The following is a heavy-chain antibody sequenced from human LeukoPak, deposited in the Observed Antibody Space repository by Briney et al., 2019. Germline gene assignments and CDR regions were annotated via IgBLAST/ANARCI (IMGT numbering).Heavy chain of an antibody. CDR3: ARGGSYPTSNDY. CDR2: INHSGTT. V-gene: IGHV4-34*01. J-gene: IGHJ4*02. CDR1: GGPFNGYY. Sequence: PSETLSLTCTIYGGPFNGYYWSWIRQPPGKGLEWIGEINHSGTTNYNPSLESRVTISVDTSMNQFSLKLSSMTAADTAVYYCARGGSYPTSNDYWGQGTLVTVSS. D-gene: IGHD1-26*01.